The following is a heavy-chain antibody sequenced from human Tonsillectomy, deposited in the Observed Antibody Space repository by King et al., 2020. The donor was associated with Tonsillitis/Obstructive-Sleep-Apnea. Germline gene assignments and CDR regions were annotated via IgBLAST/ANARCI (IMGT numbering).Heavy chain of an antibody. CDR1: GASISSSSHF. V-gene: IGHV4-39*01. D-gene: IGHD6-19*01. CDR2: IYYSGAT. Sequence: QLQESGPGLVKPSETLSLTCTVSGASISSSSHFWGWIRQPPGKGLEWIGSIYYSGATYYNPSLKRRATICVDTSKNQFSLKVKSMTAADTAVYYCRSIWGETGIAVAGRDDDAFDIWGQGTMVTVSS. CDR3: RSIWGETGIAVAGRDDDAFDI. J-gene: IGHJ3*02.